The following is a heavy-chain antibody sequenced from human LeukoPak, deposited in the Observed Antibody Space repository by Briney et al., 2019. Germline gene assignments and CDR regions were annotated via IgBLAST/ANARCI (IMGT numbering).Heavy chain of an antibody. D-gene: IGHD5-18*01. CDR2: INPNSGGT. V-gene: IGHV1-2*02. Sequence: ASVKVSCKASGYTFTGYYMHWVRQAPGQGLEWMGWINPNSGGTNYAQKFQGRVTMTSDTSISTAYMELSRLRSDDTAVYYCARDAETAMVTFGCGAFDIWGQGTMVTVSS. J-gene: IGHJ3*02. CDR3: ARDAETAMVTFGCGAFDI. CDR1: GYTFTGYY.